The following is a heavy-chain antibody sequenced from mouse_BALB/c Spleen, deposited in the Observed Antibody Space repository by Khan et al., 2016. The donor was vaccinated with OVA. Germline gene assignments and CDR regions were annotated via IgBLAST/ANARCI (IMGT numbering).Heavy chain of an antibody. Sequence: QVQLKQSGPGLVAPSQSLSITCTASGFSLTDYAVSWIRQPPGKGLEWLGVIWAGGSKYYNLALKSRLSISKDNSKSQVSLKMNSVQYDDTGIYYCDKGPPYYAMDYWGQGTSVTVSS. CDR1: GFSLTDYA. CDR2: IWAGGSK. CDR3: DKGPPYYAMDY. J-gene: IGHJ4*01. V-gene: IGHV2-6-5*01.